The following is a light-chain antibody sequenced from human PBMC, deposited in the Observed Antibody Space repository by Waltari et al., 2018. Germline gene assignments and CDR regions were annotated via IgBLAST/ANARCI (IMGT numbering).Light chain of an antibody. CDR3: CSYAHSSRVV. CDR2: EGT. Sequence: QSALTQPASVSGSPGQSITISCTGPRRDVGRYNLVSWYQHYPGKAPKLMIYEGTKRPSGVSNRFSGSKSGNTASLTISGLQAEDEADYHCCSYAHSSRVVFGGGTKVTVL. CDR1: RRDVGRYNL. V-gene: IGLV2-23*01. J-gene: IGLJ2*01.